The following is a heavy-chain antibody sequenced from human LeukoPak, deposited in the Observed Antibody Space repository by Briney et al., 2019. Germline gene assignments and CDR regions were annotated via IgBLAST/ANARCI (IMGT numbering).Heavy chain of an antibody. J-gene: IGHJ4*02. CDR2: IYPGDFDT. CDR3: ARGRGSSWYFDY. CDR1: GYSFTSYS. D-gene: IGHD6-13*01. V-gene: IGHV5-51*01. Sequence: GEPLKISGQGSGYSFTSYSIGWFRRLHGKGLKWLGIIYPGDFDTRYSPSFQGQVTISADKSITTAYLQCSSLKASDTAMYYCARGRGSSWYFDYWGQGTLVTVSS.